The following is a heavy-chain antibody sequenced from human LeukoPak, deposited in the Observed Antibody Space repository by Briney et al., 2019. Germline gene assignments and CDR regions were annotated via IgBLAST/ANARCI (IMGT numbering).Heavy chain of an antibody. CDR3: AKDLSRGWSLDY. J-gene: IGHJ4*02. CDR1: GFTFITHG. CDR2: IAFDGSNQ. D-gene: IGHD2-15*01. Sequence: HPGRSLRLSCAASGFTFITHGVHWVRQAPGKGLEWVAIIAFDGSNQYYADSVKGRFTISRDNSKNTLYLQMNSLRAEDTAVYYCAKDLSRGWSLDYWGQGTLVTVSS. V-gene: IGHV3-30*18.